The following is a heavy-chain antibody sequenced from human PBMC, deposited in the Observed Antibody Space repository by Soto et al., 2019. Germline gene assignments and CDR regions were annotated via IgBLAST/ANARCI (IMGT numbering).Heavy chain of an antibody. V-gene: IGHV1-46*03. Sequence: QVQLVQSGAEVKKPGASVRVSCKASEDTFTTYYLHWGRQAPGQGLEWMGMIHPSGGGATYAQKFMGRLTLTRDASTSTVFMEVSSLRSDATAVYYCARGGHIAVVTASFDYWGQGTLVTVSS. CDR3: ARGGHIAVVTASFDY. J-gene: IGHJ4*02. D-gene: IGHD2-21*02. CDR2: IHPSGGGA. CDR1: EDTFTTYY.